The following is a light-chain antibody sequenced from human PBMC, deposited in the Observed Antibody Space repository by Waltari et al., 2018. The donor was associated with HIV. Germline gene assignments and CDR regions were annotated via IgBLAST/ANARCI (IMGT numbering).Light chain of an antibody. CDR1: SSDVGGYNY. Sequence: QSALTQPASVSGSPGQSITISCTGTSSDVGGYNYVSWYQQHPGKAPKLMIYAVSNRPSGVSNRFSGSKSDNTASLTISGLQAEDEADYYCSSYTSSCTLVFGGGTKLTVL. CDR2: AVS. CDR3: SSYTSSCTLV. V-gene: IGLV2-14*01. J-gene: IGLJ2*01.